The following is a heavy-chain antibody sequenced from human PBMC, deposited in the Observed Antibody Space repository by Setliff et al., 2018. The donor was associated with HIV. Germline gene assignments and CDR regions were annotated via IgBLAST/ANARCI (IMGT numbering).Heavy chain of an antibody. J-gene: IGHJ6*03. V-gene: IGHV4-38-2*01. CDR1: GYSISSGYY. CDR3: ARHTAVNVSPSGLGYYYIDV. D-gene: IGHD3-9*01. Sequence: SETLSLTCAVSGYSISSGYYWGWIRQPPGKGLEWIGSIYHSGYTFNNPSLTSRVTMSVDTSKSQFSLKLQSVTAADTAIYYCARHTAVNVSPSGLGYYYIDVWAKGTPVTVSS. CDR2: IYHSGYT.